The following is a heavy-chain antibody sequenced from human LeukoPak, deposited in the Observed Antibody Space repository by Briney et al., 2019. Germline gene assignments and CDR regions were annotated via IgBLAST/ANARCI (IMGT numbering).Heavy chain of an antibody. CDR3: ARVSRFYYDSSGDFDY. CDR2: INPNSGGT. V-gene: IGHV1-2*02. Sequence: ASVKVSCKASGYTFTGYYMHWVRQAPGQGLEWMGWINPNSGGTNYAQKFQGRATMTRDTSISTAYMELSRLRSDDTAIYYCARVSRFYYDSSGDFDYWGQGTLVTVSS. CDR1: GYTFTGYY. J-gene: IGHJ4*02. D-gene: IGHD3-22*01.